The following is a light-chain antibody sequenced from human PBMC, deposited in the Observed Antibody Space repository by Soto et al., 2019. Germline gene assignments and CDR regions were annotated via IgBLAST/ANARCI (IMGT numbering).Light chain of an antibody. CDR1: QSVSSSY. CDR2: GAS. V-gene: IGKV3-20*01. CDR3: QQYGSSPGGT. J-gene: IGKJ1*01. Sequence: EIVLTQSPGTLSLSPGERATLSCRASQSVSSSYLAWYQQKPGQAPRLLIYGASSRATGIPDRFSGSESGTDFTLTISRLEPEDFAVYYCQQYGSSPGGTFGQGTKVDIK.